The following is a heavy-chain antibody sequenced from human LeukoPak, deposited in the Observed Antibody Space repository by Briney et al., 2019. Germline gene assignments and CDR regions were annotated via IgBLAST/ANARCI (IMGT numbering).Heavy chain of an antibody. CDR3: ARSRRGYYMDV. Sequence: ASVKVSCKASGYPFSNYDVNWVRQATGQGLEWMAWMNPGSGDTGYAQKFQGRLTMSSNISMNTASMELRSLTSEDTAVCFCARSRRGYYMDVWGTGTPVTVSS. CDR1: GYPFSNYD. CDR2: MNPGSGDT. V-gene: IGHV1-8*01. J-gene: IGHJ6*03.